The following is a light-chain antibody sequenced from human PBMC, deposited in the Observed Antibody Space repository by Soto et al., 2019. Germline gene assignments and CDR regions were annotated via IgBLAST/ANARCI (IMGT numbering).Light chain of an antibody. CDR2: DAF. CDR1: QSISSW. J-gene: IGKJ1*01. Sequence: DIQMTQSPSTLSASVGDRVTITCRASQSISSWLAWYQQKPGKAPKLLIYDAFSLESGVPSRCRGSGSGTEFTLTISSLRPDDFATYYCQRYNSYPWTLGQGTKVEIK. V-gene: IGKV1-5*01. CDR3: QRYNSYPWT.